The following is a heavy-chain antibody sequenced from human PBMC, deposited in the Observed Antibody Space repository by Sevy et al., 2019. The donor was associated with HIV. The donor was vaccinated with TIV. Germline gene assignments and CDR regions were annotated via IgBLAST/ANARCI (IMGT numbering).Heavy chain of an antibody. D-gene: IGHD3-3*01. Sequence: ASVKVSCKASGYTFTSYYMHWVRQAPGQGLEWMGIINPSGGSTSYAQKFQGRVTMTRDTSTSTVYMELSSLRSEDTAEYYCARVAQLDFWSGYYDYWGQGTLVTVSS. V-gene: IGHV1-46*03. CDR1: GYTFTSYY. CDR3: ARVAQLDFWSGYYDY. CDR2: INPSGGST. J-gene: IGHJ4*02.